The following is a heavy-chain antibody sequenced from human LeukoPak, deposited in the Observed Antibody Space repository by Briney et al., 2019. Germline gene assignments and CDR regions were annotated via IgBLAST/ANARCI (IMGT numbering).Heavy chain of an antibody. CDR3: ARETMTTVTTGEYYFDY. CDR1: GFTFSSYS. CDR2: ISSSSSYI. J-gene: IGHJ4*02. Sequence: GGSLRLSCAASGFTFSSYSMNWVREAPGKGPECVSSISSSSSYIYYADSVKGRFTIARDNAKNPLYLQMNSLRAEDTAVYYCARETMTTVTTGEYYFDYWGQGTLVTVSS. V-gene: IGHV3-21*01. D-gene: IGHD4-17*01.